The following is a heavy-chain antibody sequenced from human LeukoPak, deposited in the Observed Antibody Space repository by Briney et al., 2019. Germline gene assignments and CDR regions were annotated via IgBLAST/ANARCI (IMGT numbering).Heavy chain of an antibody. CDR3: AFASGGGKSDVFDI. CDR2: IRYDGSNK. V-gene: IGHV3-30*02. CDR1: GFPFSNYG. J-gene: IGHJ3*02. D-gene: IGHD1-1*01. Sequence: GGSLRLSCAASGFPFSNYGRHWVRQASGKGLEWVAFIRYDGSNKYHADSVKGRFTISRDNSKNTLYLQMESLRAEDTAVYYCAFASGGGKSDVFDIWGQGTMVTVSS.